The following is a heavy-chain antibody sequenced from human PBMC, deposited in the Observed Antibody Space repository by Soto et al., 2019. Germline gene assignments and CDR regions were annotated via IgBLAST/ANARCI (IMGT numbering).Heavy chain of an antibody. J-gene: IGHJ1*01. V-gene: IGHV3-21*01. D-gene: IGHD1-1*01. Sequence: EVQLVESGGGLVKPGGSLRLSCAASGFSLSDYSMNWIRQAPGKVLEWVASISSSSSFIHYAESMKGRFTISRDNAKNSLYLQMNSLSAEDTSVYYFAVSSDDGRDNWRQATLVTVSS. CDR1: GFSLSDYS. CDR3: AVSSDDGRDN. CDR2: ISSSSSFI.